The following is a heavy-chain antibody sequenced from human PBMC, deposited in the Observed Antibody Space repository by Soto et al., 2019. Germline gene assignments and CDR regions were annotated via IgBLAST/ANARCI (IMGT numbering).Heavy chain of an antibody. D-gene: IGHD1-26*01. Sequence: EVQLVESGGGLVQPGGSLRLSCAASGFALSPKWMHWVRQEPGKGLVWVSRINIDGTTTNYADSVKGRFTISRDNAKNMLYLQMDSLRAEDTAVYYCARIPYSDTDPCPWGQGTLVTVSS. J-gene: IGHJ5*02. CDR2: INIDGTTT. CDR1: GFALSPKW. V-gene: IGHV3-74*01. CDR3: ARIPYSDTDPCP.